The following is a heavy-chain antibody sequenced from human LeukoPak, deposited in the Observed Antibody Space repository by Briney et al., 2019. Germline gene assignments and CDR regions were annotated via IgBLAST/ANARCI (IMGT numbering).Heavy chain of an antibody. D-gene: IGHD2-2*01. CDR1: GYSFIGYY. J-gene: IGHJ4*02. V-gene: IGHV1-2*02. CDR2: LNPNSGGT. CDR3: GRVGTLYCTGTSCFDY. Sequence: ASVKVSCKASGYSFIGYYMHWVRQAPGQGLEWMGWLNPNSGGTNYAQKFQGRVTMTRDTSISTAYMELSRLTSDDTAVYYCGRVGTLYCTGTSCFDYWGQGTLVTVSS.